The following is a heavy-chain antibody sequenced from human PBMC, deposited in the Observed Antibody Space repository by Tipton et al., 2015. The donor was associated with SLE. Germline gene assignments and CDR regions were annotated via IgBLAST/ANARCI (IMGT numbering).Heavy chain of an antibody. CDR2: ISWDGGST. V-gene: IGHV3-43D*04. CDR3: AKGYDSSGYSRFDY. CDR1: GFTFDDYA. J-gene: IGHJ4*02. Sequence: GSLRLSCAASGFTFDDYAMHWVRQAPGKGLEWVSLISWDGGSTYYADSVKGRFTISRDNSKNSLYLQMNSLRAEDTALYYCAKGYDSSGYSRFDYWGQGTLATVSS. D-gene: IGHD3-22*01.